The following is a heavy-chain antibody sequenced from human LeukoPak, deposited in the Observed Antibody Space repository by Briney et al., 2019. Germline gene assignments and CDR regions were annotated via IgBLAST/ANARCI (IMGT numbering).Heavy chain of an antibody. CDR1: GFTFSSYG. CDR3: AKVRSSGYLGGDAFDI. V-gene: IGHV3-30*18. Sequence: GGSLRLSCAASGFTFSSYGMHWVRQAPGKGLEWVAVISYDGSNKYYADSVKGRFTISRDNAKNSVYLQMNSLRAEDTAVYYCAKVRSSGYLGGDAFDIWGQGTMVTVSS. D-gene: IGHD3-22*01. J-gene: IGHJ3*02. CDR2: ISYDGSNK.